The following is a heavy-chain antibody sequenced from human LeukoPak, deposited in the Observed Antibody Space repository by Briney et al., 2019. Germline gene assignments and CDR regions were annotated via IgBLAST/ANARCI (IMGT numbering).Heavy chain of an antibody. CDR3: ASRYYDSSGYYPDYYYYYGMDV. J-gene: IGHJ6*02. CDR1: GFTFSNYA. CDR2: IGASGGAT. V-gene: IGHV3-23*01. D-gene: IGHD3-22*01. Sequence: GGSLRLSCAASGFTFSNYAMSWVRQAPGKGLEWVSTIGASGGATYYADSVKGRFTISRDISKSTLYLQMNSLRVEDTAVYYCASRYYDSSGYYPDYYYYYGMDVWGQGTTVTVSS.